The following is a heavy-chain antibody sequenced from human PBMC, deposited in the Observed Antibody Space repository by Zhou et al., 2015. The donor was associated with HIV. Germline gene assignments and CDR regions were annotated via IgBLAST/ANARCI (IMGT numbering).Heavy chain of an antibody. V-gene: IGHV1-69*12. Sequence: QVQLVQSGAEVKKPGSSVKVSCKASGGTFSRFAISWVRQAPGQGLEWMGGIIPMFGTEKFAQKFQGRVTITADESTSTAYMELSSLRSEDTAVYYCAREPSLGVVTAIHDRHFDYWGQGTLVTVSS. CDR1: GGTFSRFA. D-gene: IGHD2-21*02. CDR3: AREPSLGVVTAIHDRHFDY. CDR2: IIPMFGTE. J-gene: IGHJ4*02.